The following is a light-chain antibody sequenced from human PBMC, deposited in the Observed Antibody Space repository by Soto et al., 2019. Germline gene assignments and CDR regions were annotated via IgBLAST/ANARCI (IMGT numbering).Light chain of an antibody. CDR3: EQGYRTPWT. Sequence: IQTTKSPSCLSASVGDRFTISCRASQTISTYLQWYQQKAGEAPKLLIYAASNLQGGVPSRFSGSGSGADFTLTINSLQPEDFATYYCEQGYRTPWTFGQGTKAYIK. CDR2: AAS. CDR1: QTISTY. J-gene: IGKJ1*01. V-gene: IGKV1-39*01.